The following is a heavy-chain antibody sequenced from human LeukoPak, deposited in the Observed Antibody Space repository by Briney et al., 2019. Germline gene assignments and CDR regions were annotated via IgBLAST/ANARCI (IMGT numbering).Heavy chain of an antibody. J-gene: IGHJ4*02. V-gene: IGHV3-48*03. Sequence: PGGPLTLPCAASGFTYRSYEMNWVRQAPGKGLEGVSYISSYGSNILYADPVKARFTISRHNPKHSLSVHKNSQSPGDTPVYYCARAGYWGQGTLVTVSS. CDR3: ARAGY. CDR1: GFTYRSYE. CDR2: ISSYGSNI.